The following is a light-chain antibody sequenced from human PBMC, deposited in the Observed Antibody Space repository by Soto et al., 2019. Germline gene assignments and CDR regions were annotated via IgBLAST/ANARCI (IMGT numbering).Light chain of an antibody. CDR1: SSDVGAYNL. CDR2: EVS. J-gene: IGLJ1*01. Sequence: QSVLTQPASVSGSPGQSITMSCTGTSSDVGAYNLVSWYQHHPDKAPKLTISEVSNRPSGVSHRFSGSKSGNTASLTISGLQAEDEADYYCASLTTTNFVFGTGTKVTVL. CDR3: ASLTTTNFV. V-gene: IGLV2-14*01.